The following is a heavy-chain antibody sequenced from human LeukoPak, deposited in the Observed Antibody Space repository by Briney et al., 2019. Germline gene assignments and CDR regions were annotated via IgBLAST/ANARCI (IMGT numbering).Heavy chain of an antibody. V-gene: IGHV1-69*04. CDR1: GGTFSSYA. CDR2: IIPIFGIA. CDR3: ASLLGYCSSTSCYGNSYYYYGMDV. Sequence: ASVKVSCKASGGTFSSYAISWVRQAPGQGLEWMGRIIPIFGIANYAQKFQGRVTITADKSTSTAYMELSSLRSEDTAVYYCASLLGYCSSTSCYGNSYYYYGMDVWGQGTTVTVSS. J-gene: IGHJ6*02. D-gene: IGHD2-2*01.